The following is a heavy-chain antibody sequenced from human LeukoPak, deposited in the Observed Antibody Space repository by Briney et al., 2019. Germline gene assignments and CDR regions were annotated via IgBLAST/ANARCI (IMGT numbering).Heavy chain of an antibody. V-gene: IGHV3-21*01. J-gene: IGHJ4*02. D-gene: IGHD2-15*01. CDR3: ARDLYDGGSWGYFDY. Sequence: PGGSLRLSCAASGFTFTSYSMNWVRQAPGRGLEWVSSIRFTGSYIYYADSVKGRFTISRDNSKNTLYLQMNSLRAEDTAVYYCARDLYDGGSWGYFDYWGQGTLVTVSS. CDR2: IRFTGSYI. CDR1: GFTFTSYS.